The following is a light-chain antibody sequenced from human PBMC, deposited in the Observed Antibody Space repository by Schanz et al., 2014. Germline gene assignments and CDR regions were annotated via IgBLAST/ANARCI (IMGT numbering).Light chain of an antibody. CDR1: QSLSSSY. Sequence: EIVLTQSPGTLSLSPGKRATLSCRASQSLSSSYLAWYQQKPGQAPRLLIYGASTRATGIPDRFSGGGSGTDFTLTISRLEPEDFAVYYCQQYGRLTLTFGGGTKVEIK. V-gene: IGKV3-20*01. CDR2: GAS. J-gene: IGKJ4*01. CDR3: QQYGRLTLT.